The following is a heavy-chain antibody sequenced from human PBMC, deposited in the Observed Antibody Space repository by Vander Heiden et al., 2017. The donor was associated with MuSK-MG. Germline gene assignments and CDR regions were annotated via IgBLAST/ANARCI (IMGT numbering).Heavy chain of an antibody. Sequence: QVQLQESGPGLVKPSETLSLTCAVSGYSINPGYFWGWIRQPPGKGLEWIGNIYHTGRIYYNPSLRSRVTISLDTSNNQFSLSLSSVTAADTALYFCSRRNQLSYAFDIWGQGTVVTVSS. J-gene: IGHJ3*02. D-gene: IGHD1-1*01. V-gene: IGHV4-38-2*01. CDR2: IYHTGRI. CDR3: SRRNQLSYAFDI. CDR1: GYSINPGYF.